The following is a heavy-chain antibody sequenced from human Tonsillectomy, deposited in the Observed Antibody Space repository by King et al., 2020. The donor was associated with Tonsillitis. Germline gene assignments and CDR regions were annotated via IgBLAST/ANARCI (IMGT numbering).Heavy chain of an antibody. D-gene: IGHD3-22*01. V-gene: IGHV3-7*01. CDR3: VRDRNYHDRRTYYDVLDV. Sequence: VQLVESGGGLVQPGGSLRLSCVASEFTFIEYWMTWIRQAPGEGLEWVANIKGDGSVKYYVDSVEGRFTISRDNADSSLFLRMNSLRAEDTAMYYCVRDRNYHDRRTYYDVLDVWGPGTMVTVSS. CDR2: IKGDGSVK. J-gene: IGHJ3*01. CDR1: EFTFIEYW.